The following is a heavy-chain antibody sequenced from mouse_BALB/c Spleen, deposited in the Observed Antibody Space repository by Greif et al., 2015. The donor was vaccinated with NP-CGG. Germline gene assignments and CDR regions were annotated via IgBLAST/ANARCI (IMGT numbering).Heavy chain of an antibody. Sequence: VKLMESGPELVKPGASVRISCKASGYTFTSYYIHWVKQRPGQGLEWIGWIYPGNVNTKYNEKFKGKATLTADKSSSTAYMQLSSLTSEDSAVYFCARSGGYYDLAYWGQGTLVTVSA. J-gene: IGHJ3*01. CDR3: ARSGGYYDLAY. D-gene: IGHD2-3*01. V-gene: IGHV1S56*01. CDR1: GYTFTSYY. CDR2: IYPGNVNT.